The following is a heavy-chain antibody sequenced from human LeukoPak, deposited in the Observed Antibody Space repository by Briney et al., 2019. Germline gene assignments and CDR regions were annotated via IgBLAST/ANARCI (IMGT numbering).Heavy chain of an antibody. J-gene: IGHJ2*01. CDR1: GGSFSGYY. CDR3: AREGTDYADLRYFHL. Sequence: SETLSLTCAVYGGSFSGYYWSWIRQPPGKGLEWIGEINHSGSTNYNPSLKSRVTISVDTSKNQFSLKLSSVTAADTAVYYCAREGTDYADLRYFHLWGRGTLVTVSS. CDR2: INHSGST. D-gene: IGHD4-17*01. V-gene: IGHV4-34*01.